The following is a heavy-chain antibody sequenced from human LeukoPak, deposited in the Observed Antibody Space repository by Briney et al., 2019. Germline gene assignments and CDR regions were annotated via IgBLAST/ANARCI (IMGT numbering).Heavy chain of an antibody. Sequence: GESLKISCKGSGYSFTSYWIGWVRQMPGKGLEWMGIIYPGDSDTRYSPSFQGQVTISADKSISTAYLQWSSLKASDTAMYYCARCGISYYYDSSGPPLEEYFDYWGQGTLVTVSS. CDR3: ARCGISYYYDSSGPPLEEYFDY. V-gene: IGHV5-51*01. CDR2: IYPGDSDT. CDR1: GYSFTSYW. J-gene: IGHJ4*02. D-gene: IGHD3-22*01.